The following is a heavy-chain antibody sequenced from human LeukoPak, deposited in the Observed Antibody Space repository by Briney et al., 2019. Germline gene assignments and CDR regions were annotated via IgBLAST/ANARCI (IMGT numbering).Heavy chain of an antibody. CDR2: ISSSSSTI. V-gene: IGHV3-48*04. CDR3: ARVARGVDY. Sequence: GGSLRLSCAAAEFTFSSYIMNWVRQAPGKGLEWGSYISSSSSTIYYADSVKGRFTISRDNAKNSLYLQMNSLRAEDTAVYYCARVARGVDYWGQGTLVTVSS. CDR1: EFTFSSYI. J-gene: IGHJ4*02.